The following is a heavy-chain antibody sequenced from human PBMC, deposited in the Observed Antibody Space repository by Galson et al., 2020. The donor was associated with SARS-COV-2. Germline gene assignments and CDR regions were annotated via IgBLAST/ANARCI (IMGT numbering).Heavy chain of an antibody. V-gene: IGHV1-46*01. J-gene: IGHJ6*02. Sequence: GESLKISCKASGYTFTSYYMHWVRQAPGQGLEWMGIINPSGGSTSYAQKFQGRVTMTRDTSTSTVYMELSSLRSEDTAVYYCARDLTLVVAATPGYYYGMDVWGQGTTVTVSS. CDR1: GYTFTSYY. D-gene: IGHD2-15*01. CDR2: INPSGGST. CDR3: ARDLTLVVAATPGYYYGMDV.